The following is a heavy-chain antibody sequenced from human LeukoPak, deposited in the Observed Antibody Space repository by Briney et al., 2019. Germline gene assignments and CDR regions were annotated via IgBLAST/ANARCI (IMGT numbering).Heavy chain of an antibody. Sequence: GGSLRLSCAASGFTFSSYSMNWVRQAPGKGLEWVSSISSSSSYIYYADSVKGRFTISRDNAKNSLYLQMNSLRAEDTAVYYCARDQTISSGWLGAPGKKYNWFDPWGQGTLVTVSS. V-gene: IGHV3-21*01. D-gene: IGHD6-13*01. CDR2: ISSSSSYI. J-gene: IGHJ5*02. CDR3: ARDQTISSGWLGAPGKKYNWFDP. CDR1: GFTFSSYS.